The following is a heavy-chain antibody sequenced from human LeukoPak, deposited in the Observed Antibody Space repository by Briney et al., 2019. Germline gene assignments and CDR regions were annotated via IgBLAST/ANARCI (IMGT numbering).Heavy chain of an antibody. V-gene: IGHV4-59*08. CDR1: GGSIRSYY. D-gene: IGHD6-13*01. CDR3: ARHGPIAAAGTRGWFDP. J-gene: IGHJ5*02. CDR2: IYYSGST. Sequence: SETLSLTCTVSGGSIRSYYWSWIRQPPGKGLEWIGYIYYSGSTNYNPSLKSRVTISVDTSKNQFSLKLSSVTAADTAVYYCARHGPIAAAGTRGWFDPWGQGTLVTVSS.